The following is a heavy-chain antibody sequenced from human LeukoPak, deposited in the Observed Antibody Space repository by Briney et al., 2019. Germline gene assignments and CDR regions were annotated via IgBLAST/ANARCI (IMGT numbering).Heavy chain of an antibody. J-gene: IGHJ4*02. CDR1: GFTFSSYW. V-gene: IGHV3-7*01. Sequence: GRSLRLSCAASGFTFSSYWTSWVRQAPGKGLEWVANIKQEGSEKYYVDSVKGRFTISRDNAKNSLYLQMNSLRAEDTAVYYCARGTYYYDSSGYYGDYWGQGTLVSVS. D-gene: IGHD3-22*01. CDR2: IKQEGSEK. CDR3: ARGTYYYDSSGYYGDY.